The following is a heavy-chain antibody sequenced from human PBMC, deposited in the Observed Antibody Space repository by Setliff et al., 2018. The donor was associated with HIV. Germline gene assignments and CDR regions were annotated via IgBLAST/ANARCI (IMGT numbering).Heavy chain of an antibody. CDR3: ARRSGWSLDY. Sequence: ETLSLTCTVSGGSISSHYWSWIRQPPGKGLEWIGSIYYSGSTNYNPSLKSRVTISVDTSKNQFSLKLSSVTAADTAVYYCARRSGWSLDYWGQGTLVTVSS. V-gene: IGHV4-59*11. CDR1: GGSISSHY. J-gene: IGHJ4*02. D-gene: IGHD6-19*01. CDR2: IYYSGST.